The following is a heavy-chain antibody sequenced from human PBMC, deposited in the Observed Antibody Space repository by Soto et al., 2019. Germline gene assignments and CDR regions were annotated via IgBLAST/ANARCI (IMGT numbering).Heavy chain of an antibody. CDR3: VSQRTSVLTQAYFDY. Sequence: SETLSLTCTVSGGSVSNSNYYWGWIRQSPGKGLEWIGSVYSRGRSYSKSSVKSRVTISVDTSKNQFSLNLNSVTASDTDVYFCVSQRTSVLTQAYFDYWGPGALVTVSS. J-gene: IGHJ4*02. CDR1: GGSVSNSNYY. D-gene: IGHD2-8*01. V-gene: IGHV4-39*01. CDR2: VYSRGRS.